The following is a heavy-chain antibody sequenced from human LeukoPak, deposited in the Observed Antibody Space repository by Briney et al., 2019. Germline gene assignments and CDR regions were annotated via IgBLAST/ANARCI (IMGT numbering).Heavy chain of an antibody. J-gene: IGHJ4*02. V-gene: IGHV3-30-3*01. CDR2: ISYDGSNK. D-gene: IGHD5-18*01. Sequence: PGGSLRLSCAASGFTFSSYAMHWVRQAPGKGLEWVAVISYDGSNKYYADSVKGRFTISRDNSKNTLYLQMNSLRAEDTAVYYCARATAMVTPFDYWGQGTLVTVSS. CDR1: GFTFSSYA. CDR3: ARATAMVTPFDY.